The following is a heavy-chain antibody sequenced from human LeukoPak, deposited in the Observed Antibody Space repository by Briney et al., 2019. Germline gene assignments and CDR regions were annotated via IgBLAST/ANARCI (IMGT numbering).Heavy chain of an antibody. CDR3: ARFLGYCSSTSCHQGRLDY. Sequence: GESLKISCKGSGYSFTSYWIGWVRQMPGKGLEWMGIIYPGDSDTRYSPSFQGQVTISADKSISTAYLQWSSLKASDTAMYYCARFLGYCSSTSCHQGRLDYWGQGTLVTVSS. V-gene: IGHV5-51*01. CDR2: IYPGDSDT. CDR1: GYSFTSYW. J-gene: IGHJ4*02. D-gene: IGHD2-2*01.